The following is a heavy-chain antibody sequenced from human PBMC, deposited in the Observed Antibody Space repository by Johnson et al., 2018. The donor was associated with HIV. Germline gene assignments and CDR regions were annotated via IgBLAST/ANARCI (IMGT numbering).Heavy chain of an antibody. CDR3: AKERFSDMLTGYHAFDV. J-gene: IGHJ3*01. Sequence: VQLLESGGGVVQPGRSLRLSCAASGFTFSNYGIHWVRQAPGKGLEWVAIIWYDGSNKYNADSVKGRCTISRDKSKNTLYLQVNSLRAEDTAVYYCAKERFSDMLTGYHAFDVWGQGTMVTVSS. V-gene: IGHV3-33*03. CDR2: IWYDGSNK. CDR1: GFTFSNYG. D-gene: IGHD3-9*01.